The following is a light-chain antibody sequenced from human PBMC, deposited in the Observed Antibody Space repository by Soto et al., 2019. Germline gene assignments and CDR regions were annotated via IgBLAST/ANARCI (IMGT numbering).Light chain of an antibody. Sequence: EIVLTQSPGTLSLSPGERATLACRASQSVRSTYVAWYQQKPGQAPRLLIFDASSRATGIPDRFSGSGSGRVFTLTISRLEPEDFAVYYCHQYGTSPATFGQGAKVEIK. V-gene: IGKV3-20*01. CDR3: HQYGTSPAT. CDR2: DAS. J-gene: IGKJ1*01. CDR1: QSVRSTY.